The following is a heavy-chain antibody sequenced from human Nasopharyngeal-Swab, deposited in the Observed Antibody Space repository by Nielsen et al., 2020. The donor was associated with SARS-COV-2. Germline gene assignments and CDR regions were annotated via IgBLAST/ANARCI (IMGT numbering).Heavy chain of an antibody. CDR2: INGDGTWI. D-gene: IGHD2/OR15-2a*01. CDR1: GFSFTTYW. Sequence: GESLKISCVASGFSFTTYWMHWVRQAPGKGLVWVSRINGDGTWISYADSVKGRFTISRDNSKNTVYLQMNSLRAEDTAVYYCAKDLRGPYFFWGQGTLVTVSS. V-gene: IGHV3-74*01. J-gene: IGHJ4*02. CDR3: AKDLRGPYFF.